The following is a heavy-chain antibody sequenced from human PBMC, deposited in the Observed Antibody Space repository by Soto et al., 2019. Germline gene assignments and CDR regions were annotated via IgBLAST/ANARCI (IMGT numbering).Heavy chain of an antibody. CDR2: VYIGGET. V-gene: IGHV4-4*07. CDR3: ARGRQAVGLEF. D-gene: IGHD1-26*01. CDR1: DGSISSDY. J-gene: IGHJ4*02. Sequence: SETLSLTCIVSDGSISSDYWTWIRQPAGKGLEWLGRVYIGGETNYNPSLKSRLTMSLDTSKRQFSLWLSSVAAADTAVYYCARGRQAVGLEFWGLGTLVTVSS.